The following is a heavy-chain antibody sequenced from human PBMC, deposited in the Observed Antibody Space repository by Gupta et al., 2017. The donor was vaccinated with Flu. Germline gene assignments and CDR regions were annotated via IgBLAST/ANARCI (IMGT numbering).Heavy chain of an antibody. CDR3: AKGRNYYDSY. D-gene: IGHD3-22*01. V-gene: IGHV3-23*01. CDR1: GFTFSSYS. CDR2: ISGSGGST. Sequence: SCVAPGFTFSSYSMTWVRQAPGKGLEWVSGISGSGGSTYYADSVKGRFTISRDNSKNTLYLQMNSLRAEDTAVYYCAKGRNYYDSYWGQGTLVTVSS. J-gene: IGHJ4*02.